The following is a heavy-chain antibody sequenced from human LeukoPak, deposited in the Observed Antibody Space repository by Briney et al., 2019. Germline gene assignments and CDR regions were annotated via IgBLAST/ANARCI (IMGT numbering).Heavy chain of an antibody. CDR3: ARSYCGGDCYYRRTHAFDI. D-gene: IGHD2-21*02. CDR2: IYHSGST. J-gene: IGHJ3*02. V-gene: IGHV4-30-2*01. Sequence: SETLSFTCAVSGGSISSGGYSWSWIRQPPGKGLEWIGYIYHSGSTYYNPSLKSRVTISVDRSKNQFSLKLSSVTAADTAVYYCARSYCGGDCYYRRTHAFDIWGQGTMVTVSS. CDR1: GGSISSGGYS.